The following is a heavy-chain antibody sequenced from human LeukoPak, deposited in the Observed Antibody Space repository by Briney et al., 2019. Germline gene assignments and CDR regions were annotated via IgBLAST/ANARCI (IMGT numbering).Heavy chain of an antibody. CDR1: GFTVSSNY. CDR2: IYSGGST. V-gene: IGHV3-53*01. D-gene: IGHD3-22*01. Sequence: PGGSLRLSCAASGFTVSSNYMSWVRQAPGKGLEWVSVIYSGGSTYYADSVKGRFTISRDNSKNTLYLQMNSLGAEDTAVYYCARDSYYYDTSDYYNAFDIWGQGTMVTVSS. J-gene: IGHJ3*02. CDR3: ARDSYYYDTSDYYNAFDI.